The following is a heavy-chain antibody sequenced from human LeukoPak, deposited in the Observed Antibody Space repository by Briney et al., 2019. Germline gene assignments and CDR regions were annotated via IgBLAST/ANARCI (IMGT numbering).Heavy chain of an antibody. Sequence: ASVKVSCMASGYPFTGYYIQWVRQAPGQGLEWMGRIKSNTGGANYAQKFQGRVTLTRDTSITTAYMELSRLRPDDTAVYYCAREYNSGWFPWGQGTLVTVSS. CDR3: AREYNSGWFP. J-gene: IGHJ5*02. V-gene: IGHV1-2*06. D-gene: IGHD6-19*01. CDR1: GYPFTGYY. CDR2: IKSNTGGA.